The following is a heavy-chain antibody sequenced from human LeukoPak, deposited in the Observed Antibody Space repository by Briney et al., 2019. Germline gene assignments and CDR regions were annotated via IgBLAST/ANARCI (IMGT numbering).Heavy chain of an antibody. CDR2: VSGSGGST. J-gene: IGHJ5*02. CDR3: AKDRDGSGSPVRGWFDP. CDR1: GFSFSNFA. Sequence: GGSLRLSCAASGFSFSNFAMSWVRQAPGKGLEWVSSVSGSGGSTYYADSVKGRLTISRDNSKKTLYLQMSSLRGEDTAVYYCAKDRDGSGSPVRGWFDPWGQGTLVTVSS. D-gene: IGHD3-10*01. V-gene: IGHV3-23*01.